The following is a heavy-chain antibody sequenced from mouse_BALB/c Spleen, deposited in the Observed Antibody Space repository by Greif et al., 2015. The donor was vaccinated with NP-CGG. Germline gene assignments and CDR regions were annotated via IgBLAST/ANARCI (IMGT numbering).Heavy chain of an antibody. CDR3: ARSLYYDYDVGCFAY. Sequence: EVQLQQSGPELVKPGASVKISCKASGYTFTDYNMHWVKQSHGKSLEWIGYIYPYNGGTGYNQKFKSKATLTVDNSSSTAYMELRSLTSEDSAVYYCARSLYYDYDVGCFAYWGQGTLVTVSA. J-gene: IGHJ3*01. CDR2: IYPYNGGT. V-gene: IGHV1S29*02. D-gene: IGHD2-4*01. CDR1: GYTFTDYN.